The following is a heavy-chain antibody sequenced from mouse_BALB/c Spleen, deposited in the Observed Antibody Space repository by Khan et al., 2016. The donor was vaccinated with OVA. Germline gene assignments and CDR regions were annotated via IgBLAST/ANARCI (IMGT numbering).Heavy chain of an antibody. CDR3: ARNPSTVVASYYDAMDY. Sequence: QVQLKQSGPGLVQPSQSLSITCTVSGFSLTSYGVHWVRQPPGKGLEWLGVIWSGGSTDYNAAFIYRLSISKDNSKSQVFFKRNSLQADDTAIYYCARNPSTVVASYYDAMDYWGQGTSVTVSA. V-gene: IGHV2-4*02. J-gene: IGHJ4*01. D-gene: IGHD1-1*01. CDR2: IWSGGST. CDR1: GFSLTSYG.